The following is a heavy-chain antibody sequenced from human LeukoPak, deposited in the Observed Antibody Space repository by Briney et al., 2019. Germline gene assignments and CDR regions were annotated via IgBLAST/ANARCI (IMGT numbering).Heavy chain of an antibody. CDR1: GGSISSYY. D-gene: IGHD2-2*01. Sequence: PSETLSLTCTVSGGSISSYYWSWIRQPAGKGLEWIGRIYSSGSTNYNPSLKSRVTMSVDTSKNQFSLKLSTVTAAGTAVYYCARGQYHLLYWYFDLWGRGTLVTVSS. CDR3: ARGQYHLLYWYFDL. J-gene: IGHJ2*01. CDR2: IYSSGST. V-gene: IGHV4-4*07.